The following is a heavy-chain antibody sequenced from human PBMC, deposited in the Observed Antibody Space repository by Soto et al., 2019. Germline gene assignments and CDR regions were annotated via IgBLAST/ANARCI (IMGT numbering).Heavy chain of an antibody. CDR3: AKLRGSGWYFHY. J-gene: IGHJ4*02. V-gene: IGHV3-23*01. CDR1: GFTVSDFA. CDR2: ISGSGGTI. D-gene: IGHD6-19*01. Sequence: EVQVLESGGGLVQRGGSLRLSCVASGFTVSDFAMSWVRQAPGKGLEWVSSISGSGGTIYYADSVKGRFTISRDNSNNTLYLQMHSLRADDTAVYFWAKLRGSGWYFHYSGQGTLVAVSS.